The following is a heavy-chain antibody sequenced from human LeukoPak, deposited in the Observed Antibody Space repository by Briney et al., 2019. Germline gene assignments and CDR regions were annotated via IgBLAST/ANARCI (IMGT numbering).Heavy chain of an antibody. CDR3: ARVFWSGYSTIDY. Sequence: KPSETLSLTCTVSGGSISSGGYYWSWIRQHPGKGLEWIGYIYYSGSTYYNPSLKSRVTISVDTSKNQFSLKLSSVTAADTAVYYCARVFWSGYSTIDYWGQGTLVTVSS. J-gene: IGHJ4*02. V-gene: IGHV4-31*03. CDR1: GGSISSGGYY. CDR2: IYYSGST. D-gene: IGHD3-3*01.